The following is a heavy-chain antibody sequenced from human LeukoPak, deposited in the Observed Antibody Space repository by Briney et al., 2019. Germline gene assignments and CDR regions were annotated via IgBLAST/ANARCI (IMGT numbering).Heavy chain of an antibody. J-gene: IGHJ1*01. Sequence: GGSLRLSCAASGFTFSSYSMNWVRQAPGKGLEWVSFISSSSSTIYYADSVKGRFTISRDNAKNSLYLQMNSLRAEDTAVYYCARDLPGGYSYGYEYFQHWGQGTLVTVSS. CDR2: ISSSSSTI. CDR1: GFTFSSYS. V-gene: IGHV3-48*04. CDR3: ARDLPGGYSYGYEYFQH. D-gene: IGHD5-18*01.